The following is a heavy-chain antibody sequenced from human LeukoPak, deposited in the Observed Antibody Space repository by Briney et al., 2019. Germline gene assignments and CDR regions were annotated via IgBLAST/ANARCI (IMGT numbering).Heavy chain of an antibody. V-gene: IGHV1-69*04. CDR1: GGTFSSYT. CDR3: ARDHPLEEFESSSSPNWFDP. D-gene: IGHD6-6*01. CDR2: IIPILGIA. Sequence: ASVKVSCKASGGTFSSYTISWVRQAPGQGLEWMGRIIPILGIANYAQKFQGRVTITADKSTSTAYMELSSLRPEDTAVYYCARDHPLEEFESSSSPNWFDPWGQGTLVAVSS. J-gene: IGHJ5*02.